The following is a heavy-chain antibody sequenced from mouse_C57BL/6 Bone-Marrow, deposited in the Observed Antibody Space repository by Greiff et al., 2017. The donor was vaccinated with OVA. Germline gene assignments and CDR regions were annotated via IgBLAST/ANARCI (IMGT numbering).Heavy chain of an antibody. V-gene: IGHV1-15*01. D-gene: IGHD1-1*01. CDR1: GYTFTDYE. CDR3: TKIIYYYGSSDG. J-gene: IGHJ2*01. CDR2: IDPETGGT. Sequence: VQLQQSGAELVRPGASVTLSCKASGYTFTDYEMHWVKQTPVHGLEWIGAIDPETGGTAYNQKFKGKAILTADKSSSTAYMELRSLTSEDSAVYYCTKIIYYYGSSDGWGQGTTLTVSS.